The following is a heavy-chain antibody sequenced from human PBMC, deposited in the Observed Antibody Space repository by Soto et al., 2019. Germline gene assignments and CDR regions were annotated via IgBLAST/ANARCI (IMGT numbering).Heavy chain of an antibody. CDR2: IYQSGST. J-gene: IGHJ4*02. V-gene: IGHV4-4*02. CDR3: ARVAADAFDY. Sequence: SETQSLTCAVSGGSISSSIWWSWFRQPPGKGPEWIGEIYQSGSTNYNPSLKSRVTISVEKSKKQFSLKLSSVAAADKAVYYCARVAADAFDYWGQGTMVPVPS. CDR1: GGSISSSIW. D-gene: IGHD6-13*01.